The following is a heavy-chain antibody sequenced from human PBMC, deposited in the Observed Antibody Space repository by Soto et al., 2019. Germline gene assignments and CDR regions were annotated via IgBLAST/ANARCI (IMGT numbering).Heavy chain of an antibody. CDR1: GGTFSSYA. J-gene: IGHJ6*02. CDR3: EQGVIRAAGFAYRYSYYVMAV. D-gene: IGHD6-13*01. CDR2: IIPIFGTA. V-gene: IGHV1-69*13. Sequence: SVNFACKSSGGTFSSYAISWVRQAPGQGLEWMGGIIPIFGTANYAQKFQGRVTITADESTSTAYMDLSSLRSEDKAVYHCEQGVIRAAGFAYRYSYYVMAVWG.